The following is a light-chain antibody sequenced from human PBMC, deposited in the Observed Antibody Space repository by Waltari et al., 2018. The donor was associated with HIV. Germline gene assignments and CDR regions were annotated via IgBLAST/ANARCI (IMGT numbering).Light chain of an antibody. J-gene: IGLJ3*02. CDR2: EVS. CDR1: SSEVGGYAY. V-gene: IGLV2-14*03. Sequence: QSALTQPASVSGSPGQSITISCTGTSSEVGGYAYVSWYQQHPGKAPKLIIYEVSYRPSGSSHRFSASKSGNTASLTISGLQAEDEADYYCSSYTSSNTLVFGGGTKLTVL. CDR3: SSYTSSNTLV.